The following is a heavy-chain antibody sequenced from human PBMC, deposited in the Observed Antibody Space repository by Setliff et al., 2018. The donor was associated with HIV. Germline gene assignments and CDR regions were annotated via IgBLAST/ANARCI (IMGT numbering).Heavy chain of an antibody. V-gene: IGHV4-59*11. J-gene: IGHJ3*02. CDR3: ARGNPLRWNAFAFDI. CDR2: MLYNGRS. CDR1: GGSISSHY. Sequence: SQTLSLTCTVSGGSISSHYWSWIRQPPGKGLEWIGYMLYNGRSNYNPSLKSRATISVDASKNRFSLKLRSVTAADTAVYYCARGNPLRWNAFAFDIWGQGTMVTVSS. D-gene: IGHD3-16*01.